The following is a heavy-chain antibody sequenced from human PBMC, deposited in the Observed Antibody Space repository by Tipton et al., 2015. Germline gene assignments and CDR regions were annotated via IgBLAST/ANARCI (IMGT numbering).Heavy chain of an antibody. CDR3: ARGEVGAFDI. V-gene: IGHV3-7*01. Sequence: TLSLTCTVSGGSISSYLCYWGWVRQPPGKGLEWVANIKPDGSEKYYVDSVRGRFTISRDNAKNSLYLQMNSLRADDTAVYYCARGEVGAFDIWGQGTMVTVSS. J-gene: IGHJ3*02. CDR2: IKPDGSEK. D-gene: IGHD1-26*01. CDR1: GGSISSYL.